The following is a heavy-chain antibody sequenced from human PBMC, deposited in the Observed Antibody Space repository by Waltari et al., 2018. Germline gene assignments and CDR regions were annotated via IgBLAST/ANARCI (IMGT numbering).Heavy chain of an antibody. V-gene: IGHV4-34*02. D-gene: IGHD3-16*01. CDR2: ISHSGRT. J-gene: IGHJ4*02. CDR1: GGSLNNRY. CDR3: ARGGSTPMIIAY. Sequence: QVRLEQWGAGLLKPSETLSLTCAVYGGSLNNRYWSWIRQSPGKGLEWLGEISHSGRTHYNPSLKSRVIISVDTSKSQFSLILTSVNAADTAVYYCARGGSTPMIIAYWGQGT.